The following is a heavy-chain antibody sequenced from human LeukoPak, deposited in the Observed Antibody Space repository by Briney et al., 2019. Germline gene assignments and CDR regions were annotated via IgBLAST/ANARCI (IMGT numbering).Heavy chain of an antibody. CDR2: IYSGGST. V-gene: IGHV3-53*04. CDR3: ARGYYDILTGYYTNDAFDI. CDR1: GFTVSSNY. Sequence: GGSLRLSCAASGFTVSSNYMSWVRQAPGKGLEWVSVIYSGGSTYYADSVKGRFTISRHNSKNTLYLQMNSLRAEDTAVYYCARGYYDILTGYYTNDAFDIRGQGTMVTVSS. D-gene: IGHD3-9*01. J-gene: IGHJ3*02.